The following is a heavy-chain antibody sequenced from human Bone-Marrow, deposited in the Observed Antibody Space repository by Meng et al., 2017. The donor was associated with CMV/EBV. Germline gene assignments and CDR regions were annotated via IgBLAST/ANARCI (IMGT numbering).Heavy chain of an antibody. CDR1: GFTFSSYG. CDR2: INQDGSQK. Sequence: GSLKISCAASGFTFSSYGMHWVRQAPGEGLEWVANINQDGSQKNYVDSVKGRFTISRDNAKNSLFLQMNSLRAEDTAVYYCARVAAAGRGMDVWGPGTTVTVSS. J-gene: IGHJ6*02. V-gene: IGHV3-7*04. CDR3: ARVAAAGRGMDV. D-gene: IGHD6-13*01.